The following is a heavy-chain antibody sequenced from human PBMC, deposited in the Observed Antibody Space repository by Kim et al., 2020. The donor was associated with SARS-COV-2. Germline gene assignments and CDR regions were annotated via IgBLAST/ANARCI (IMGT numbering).Heavy chain of an antibody. CDR1: GGSISSGGYY. D-gene: IGHD1-26*01. CDR3: ARDRADASYFDY. V-gene: IGHV4-31*03. J-gene: IGHJ4*02. Sequence: SETLSLTCTVSGGSISSGGYYWSWIRQHPGKGLEWIGYIYYSGSTYYNPSLKSRVTISVDTSKNQFSLKLSSVTAADTAVYYCARDRADASYFDYWGQGTLVTVSS. CDR2: IYYSGST.